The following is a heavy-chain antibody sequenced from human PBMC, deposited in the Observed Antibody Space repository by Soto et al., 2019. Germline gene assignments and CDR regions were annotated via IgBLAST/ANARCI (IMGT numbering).Heavy chain of an antibody. CDR3: AGVPDSDYNDSHASSYS. CDR1: GYTFTSYD. D-gene: IGHD3-22*01. CDR2: MNPNSGNT. J-gene: IGHJ5*02. Sequence: ASVKVSCKASGYTFTSYDINWVRQATGQGLEWMGWMNPNSGNTSYAQKFQGRVTMTRNTSISTAYMELTSLRSEDTAVYYCAGVPDSDYNDSHASSYSWGQRTLVTVSS. V-gene: IGHV1-8*01.